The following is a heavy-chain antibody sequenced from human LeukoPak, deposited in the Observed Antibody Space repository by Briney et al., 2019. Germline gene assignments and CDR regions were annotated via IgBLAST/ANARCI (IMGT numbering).Heavy chain of an antibody. CDR3: VVSPNQDFFDY. CDR1: GVSINSHY. J-gene: IGHJ4*02. V-gene: IGHV4-4*09. Sequence: SETLSLTCTVSGVSINSHYLNWIRQPPGKGLEWIGYIYGSGSTNYNPSLKSRVTMSVDTAKRQFSLKLSSVTAGDTTVYYCVVSPNQDFFDYWGQGALVTVSS. CDR2: IYGSGST.